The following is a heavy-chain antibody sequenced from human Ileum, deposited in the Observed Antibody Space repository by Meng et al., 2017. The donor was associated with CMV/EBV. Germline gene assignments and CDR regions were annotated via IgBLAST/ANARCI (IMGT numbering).Heavy chain of an antibody. CDR3: AIGRRAGADNGGVATDY. D-gene: IGHD5-12*01. V-gene: IGHV1-18*01. CDR2: ISDYGGNT. J-gene: IGHJ4*02. CDR1: GYTFSNYG. Sequence: ASVKVSCKASGYTFSNYGVTWVRQVRGQGLEWMGWISDYGGNTNNAQKFQGRVTMTTDTSTKTAYLELRSLRSDDTAVYYCAIGRRAGADNGGVATDYWGQGTLVTVSS.